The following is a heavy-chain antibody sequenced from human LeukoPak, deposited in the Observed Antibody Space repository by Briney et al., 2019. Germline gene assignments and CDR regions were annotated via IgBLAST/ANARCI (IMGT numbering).Heavy chain of an antibody. V-gene: IGHV1-69*02. J-gene: IGHJ5*02. D-gene: IGHD2-2*01. CDR1: GGTFSSYT. Sequence: SVKVSCKASGGTFSSYTISGVRQAPGQGLEWMGRIIPILGIANYAQKFQGRVTITADKSTSTAYLELTSRSSEDTAVYYCARVGVVPAAIWGDNWFDPWGQGTLVTVSS. CDR2: IIPILGIA. CDR3: ARVGVVPAAIWGDNWFDP.